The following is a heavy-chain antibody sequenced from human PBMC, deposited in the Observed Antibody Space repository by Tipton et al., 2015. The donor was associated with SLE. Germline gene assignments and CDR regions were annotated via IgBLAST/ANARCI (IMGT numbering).Heavy chain of an antibody. CDR2: IYYSGST. Sequence: TLSLTCTVSGGSISSHYWSWIRQPPGKGLEWIGYIYYSGSTNYNPSLKSRVTISVDTSKNQFPLKLSSVTAADTAVYYCARVQQLHAFNIWGQGTMVTVSS. J-gene: IGHJ3*02. V-gene: IGHV4-59*11. CDR1: GGSISSHY. D-gene: IGHD6-13*01. CDR3: ARVQQLHAFNI.